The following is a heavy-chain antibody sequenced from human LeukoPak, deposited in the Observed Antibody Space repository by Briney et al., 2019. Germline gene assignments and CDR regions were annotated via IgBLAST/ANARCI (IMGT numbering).Heavy chain of an antibody. CDR2: IKQDGSEK. CDR1: GFTFSSYW. CDR3: ARVLRYFDWLPYGMDV. Sequence: AGGSLRPSCAASGFTFSSYWMSWVRQAPGKGLEWVANIKQDGSEKYYVDSVKGRFTISRDNAKNSLYLQMNSPRAEDTAVYYCARVLRYFDWLPYGMDVWGQGTTVTVSS. J-gene: IGHJ6*02. D-gene: IGHD3-9*01. V-gene: IGHV3-7*01.